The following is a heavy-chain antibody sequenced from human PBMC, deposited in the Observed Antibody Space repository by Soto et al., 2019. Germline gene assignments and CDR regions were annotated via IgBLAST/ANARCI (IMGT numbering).Heavy chain of an antibody. D-gene: IGHD6-13*01. CDR3: ASGEGRSWSDAFDI. CDR2: IYHSGST. V-gene: IGHV4-4*02. J-gene: IGHJ3*02. CDR1: GGSISSSNW. Sequence: QVQLQESGPGLVNPSGTLSLTCAVSGGSISSSNWWSWVRQPPGKWLEWIGEIYHSGSTNYNPSLNSRVTISVDKSNNQFSLKVSSVTAADTAVYYCASGEGRSWSDAFDIWGHGTMVTVSS.